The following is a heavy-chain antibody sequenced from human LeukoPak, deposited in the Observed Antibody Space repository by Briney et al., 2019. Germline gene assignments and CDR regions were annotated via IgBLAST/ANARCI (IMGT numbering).Heavy chain of an antibody. J-gene: IGHJ5*02. CDR3: ARVSLLTYYYDSSGYYSWFDP. CDR2: INPNSGGT. V-gene: IGHV1-2*06. CDR1: GYTFTDNY. Sequence: VASVKVSCKASGYTFTDNYIHWVRQAPGQGLEWMGRINPNSGGTNYAQKFQGRVTMTRDTSISTAYMELSRLRSDDTAVYYCARVSLLTYYYDSSGYYSWFDPWGQGTLVTVSS. D-gene: IGHD3-22*01.